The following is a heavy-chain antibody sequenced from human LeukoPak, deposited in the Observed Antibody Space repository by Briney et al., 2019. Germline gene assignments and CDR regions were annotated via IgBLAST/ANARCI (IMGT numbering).Heavy chain of an antibody. V-gene: IGHV3-23*01. D-gene: IGHD1-1*01. CDR1: GFTFRTYA. CDR3: ARPRERHYFDF. Sequence: GGSLRLSCAASGFTFRTYAITWVRQAPGKGLECVSGITSSGGSTYYADSVKGRFTISRDNSKNTLYLQMSSLRAEDTAIYYCARPRERHYFDFWGQGTLVTVSS. J-gene: IGHJ4*02. CDR2: ITSSGGST.